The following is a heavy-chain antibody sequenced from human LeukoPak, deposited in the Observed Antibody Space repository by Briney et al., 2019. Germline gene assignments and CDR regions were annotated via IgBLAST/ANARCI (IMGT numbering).Heavy chain of an antibody. V-gene: IGHV3-20*04. CDR3: AGGQNYYGSGSQTFDI. D-gene: IGHD3-10*01. J-gene: IGHJ3*02. Sequence: AGGSLRLSCAASGFTFDDYGMSWVRQAPGKGLEWVSGINWNGGSTGYADSVKGRFTISRDNAKNSLYLQVSSLRAEDTAWYYCAGGQNYYGSGSQTFDIWGQGTMVTVSS. CDR2: INWNGGST. CDR1: GFTFDDYG.